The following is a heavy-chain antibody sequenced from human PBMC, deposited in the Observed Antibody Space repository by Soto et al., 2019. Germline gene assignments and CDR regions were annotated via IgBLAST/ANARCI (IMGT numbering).Heavy chain of an antibody. Sequence: GGSLRLSCAASGFTFSSYAMSWVRQAPGKGLEWVSAISGSGGSTYYADSVKGRFTISRDNSKNTLYLQMNSLRAEDAAVYYCAKDYGIVVAGPKFDYWGQGTLVTVSS. V-gene: IGHV3-23*01. D-gene: IGHD6-19*01. CDR3: AKDYGIVVAGPKFDY. J-gene: IGHJ4*02. CDR1: GFTFSSYA. CDR2: ISGSGGST.